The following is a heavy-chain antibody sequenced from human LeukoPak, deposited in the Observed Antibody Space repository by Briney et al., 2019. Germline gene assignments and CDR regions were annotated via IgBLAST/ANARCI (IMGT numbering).Heavy chain of an antibody. Sequence: SETLPLTCAVSGYSISSGYYWGWIRQPPGKGLEWIGSIYHSGSTYYNPSLKSRVTISVDTSKNQFSLKLSSVTAADTAVYYCARDQGYSSEGGVDPWGQGTLVTVSS. CDR2: IYHSGST. J-gene: IGHJ5*02. CDR1: GYSISSGYY. V-gene: IGHV4-38-2*02. CDR3: ARDQGYSSEGGVDP. D-gene: IGHD6-25*01.